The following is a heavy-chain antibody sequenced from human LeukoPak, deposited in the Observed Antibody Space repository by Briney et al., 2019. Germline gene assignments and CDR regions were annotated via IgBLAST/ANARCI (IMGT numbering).Heavy chain of an antibody. CDR2: INHSGST. V-gene: IGHV4-34*01. J-gene: IGHJ4*02. CDR1: GGSFSGYY. D-gene: IGHD3-10*01. CDR3: AREGTSLFYGSGSPLDY. Sequence: SETLSLTCAVYGGSFSGYYWSWIRQPPGKGLEWIGEINHSGSTNYNPSLKSRVTISVDTSKNQFSLKLSSVTAADTAVYYCAREGTSLFYGSGSPLDYWGQGTLVTVSS.